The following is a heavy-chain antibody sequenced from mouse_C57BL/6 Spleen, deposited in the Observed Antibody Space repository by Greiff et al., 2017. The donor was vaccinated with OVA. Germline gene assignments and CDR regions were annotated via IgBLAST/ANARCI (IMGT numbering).Heavy chain of an antibody. CDR3: ARNPLAEEYYFDY. Sequence: VKLVESGPGLVQPSQSLSITCTVSGFSLTSYGVHWVRQSPGKGLEWLGVIWSGGSTDYNAAFISRLSISKDNSKGQVFFKMNSLQADDTAIYYCARNPLAEEYYFDYWGQGTTLTVSS. CDR2: IWSGGST. CDR1: GFSLTSYG. V-gene: IGHV2-2*01. J-gene: IGHJ2*01.